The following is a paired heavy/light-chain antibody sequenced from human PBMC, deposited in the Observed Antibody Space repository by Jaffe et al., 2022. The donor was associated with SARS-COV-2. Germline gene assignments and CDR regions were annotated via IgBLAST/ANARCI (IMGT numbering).Heavy chain of an antibody. V-gene: IGHV3-30*18. D-gene: IGHD2-15*01. CDR2: ISYEGNNK. J-gene: IGHJ5*02. CDR3: AKPGYCSGDGCINWFDP. Sequence: QVHLVESGGDVVQPGRSLRLSCAASGFTFSSHGMHWLRQAPGKGPEWVAIISYEGNNKYYADSVKGRFTISRDNSKNTLYLQMNSLRAEDTAVYYCAKPGYCSGDGCINWFDPWGQGTLVTVSS. CDR1: GFTFSSHG.
Light chain of an antibody. V-gene: IGKV3-15*01. J-gene: IGKJ2*01. CDR1: QSVSSN. CDR2: GAS. Sequence: EIVMTQSPATLSVSPGERATLSCRASQSVSSNLAWYQQKPGQAPRLLIYGASTRATGIPVRFSGSGSATEFTLTISSLQSEDFAVYYCQQYNNWYTFGQGTKLEIK. CDR3: QQYNNWYT.